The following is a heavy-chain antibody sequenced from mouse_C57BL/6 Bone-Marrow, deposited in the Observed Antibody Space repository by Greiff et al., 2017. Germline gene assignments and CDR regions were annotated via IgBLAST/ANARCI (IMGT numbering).Heavy chain of an antibody. V-gene: IGHV1-9*01. CDR3: ARSRTAQATRAWYFDY. CDR1: GYTFTGYW. CDR2: ILPGSGST. D-gene: IGHD3-2*02. Sequence: QVQLKESGAELMKPGASVKLSCKATGYTFTGYWIEWVKQRPGHGLEWIGEILPGSGSTNYNEKFKGKATFTADTSSNTAYMQLSSLTTEDSAIYYCARSRTAQATRAWYFDYWGQGTTLTVSS. J-gene: IGHJ2*01.